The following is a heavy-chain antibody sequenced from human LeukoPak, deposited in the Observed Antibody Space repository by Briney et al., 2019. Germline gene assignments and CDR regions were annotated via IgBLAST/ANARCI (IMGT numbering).Heavy chain of an antibody. CDR2: ISSSSSYI. CDR1: GFTFSSYS. D-gene: IGHD6-19*01. J-gene: IGHJ4*02. Sequence: PGGSLRLSCATSGFTFSSYSMTWVRQAPGKGLEWVSSISSSSSYIYYADSVKGRFTISRDNAKNSLYLQMNGLRAEDTAVYYCARSIAVAGSAGGWGQGTLVTVSS. V-gene: IGHV3-21*01. CDR3: ARSIAVAGSAGG.